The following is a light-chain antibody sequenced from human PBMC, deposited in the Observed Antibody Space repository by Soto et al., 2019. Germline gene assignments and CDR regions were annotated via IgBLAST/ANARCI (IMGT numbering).Light chain of an antibody. Sequence: EIVLTQSPATLSLSPGERATLSCRASQSVSNYLAWYQQKPGQPPRLLMYDASNRATGIPPRFSGSGSGTDFTLTISSLEPEDSAVYYCQQRNKWPFLTVGGGTKVEIK. CDR1: QSVSNY. V-gene: IGKV3-11*01. J-gene: IGKJ4*01. CDR2: DAS. CDR3: QQRNKWPFLT.